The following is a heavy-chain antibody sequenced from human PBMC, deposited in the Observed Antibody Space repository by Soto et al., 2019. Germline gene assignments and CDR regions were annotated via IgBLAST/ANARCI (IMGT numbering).Heavy chain of an antibody. V-gene: IGHV4-4*07. CDR2: IYTSGST. J-gene: IGHJ6*02. CDR3: ARVGHQLLWSSYGMDV. Sequence: SETLSLTCTVSGGSISSYYWSWIRQPAGKGLEWIGRIYTSGSTNYNPSLKSRVTMSVDTSKNQFSLKLSSVTAADTAVYYCARVGHQLLWSSYGMDVWGQGTTVTVSS. D-gene: IGHD2-2*01. CDR1: GGSISSYY.